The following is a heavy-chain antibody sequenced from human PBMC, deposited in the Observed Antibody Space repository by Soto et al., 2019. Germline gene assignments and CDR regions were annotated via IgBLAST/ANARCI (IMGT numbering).Heavy chain of an antibody. V-gene: IGHV4-59*13. Sequence: SETLSLTCTISGGSFGTNYWSWIRQAPGKGLEWIGYTYHTGSTKYNPSLKSRAAISVDTSKNQFSLTLNSAAAADTAVYYCATDSAGRGPFDPWGQGILVTVSS. CDR2: TYHTGST. CDR3: ATDSAGRGPFDP. D-gene: IGHD3-10*01. J-gene: IGHJ5*02. CDR1: GGSFGTNY.